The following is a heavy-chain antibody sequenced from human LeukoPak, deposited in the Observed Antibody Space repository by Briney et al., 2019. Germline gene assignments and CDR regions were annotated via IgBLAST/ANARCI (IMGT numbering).Heavy chain of an antibody. D-gene: IGHD3-10*01. J-gene: IGHJ6*03. CDR1: GGSISSYY. Sequence: SETLSLTCTVSGGSISSYYWSWIRQPPGKGLEWIGYIYYSGSTNYKSSLKRRVTISVDTSKNQFSLKLSPVTAVDTAVYYCARLGKGGITMVRGVIEKYYYYYMDVWGKGTTVTISS. CDR3: ARLGKGGITMVRGVIEKYYYYYMDV. V-gene: IGHV4-59*01. CDR2: IYYSGST.